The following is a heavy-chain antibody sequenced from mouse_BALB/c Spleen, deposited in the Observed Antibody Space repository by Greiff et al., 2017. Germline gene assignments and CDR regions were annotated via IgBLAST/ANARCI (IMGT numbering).Heavy chain of an antibody. V-gene: IGHV5-12-1*01. D-gene: IGHD2-4*01. CDR3: ARHGGYDYDLFAY. CDR2: ISSGGGST. CDR1: GFAFSSYD. J-gene: IGHJ3*01. Sequence: EVKLMESGGGLVKPGGSLKLSCAASGFAFSSYDMSWVRQTPEKRLEWVAYISSGGGSTYYPDTVKGRFTISRDNAKNTLYLQMSSLKSEDTAMYYCARHGGYDYDLFAYWGQGTLVTVSA.